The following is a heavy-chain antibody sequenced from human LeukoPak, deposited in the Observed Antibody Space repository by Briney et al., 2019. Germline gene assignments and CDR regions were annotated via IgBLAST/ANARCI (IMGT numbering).Heavy chain of an antibody. Sequence: GESLKISCKGSGYSFSTYWIAWVRQMPGKVLEWMGIIYPGDSDTRYSPSFQGQVTMSADKSINTAYLQWSSLKASDTAMYYCARRQGCSSTSCPPDSWGQGTLVTVSS. V-gene: IGHV5-51*01. CDR1: GYSFSTYW. D-gene: IGHD2-2*01. CDR3: ARRQGCSSTSCPPDS. J-gene: IGHJ4*02. CDR2: IYPGDSDT.